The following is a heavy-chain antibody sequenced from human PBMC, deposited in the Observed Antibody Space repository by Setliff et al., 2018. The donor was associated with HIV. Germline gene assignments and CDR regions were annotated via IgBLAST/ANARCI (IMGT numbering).Heavy chain of an antibody. CDR2: IYNSAST. J-gene: IGHJ4*02. Sequence: SETLSLTCTVSGGSISSYYWSWIRQPPGKGLEWIGYIYNSASTSYNPSLKSRVTISVDTSKNQFSLKLSSVTAADTAVYYCARHSPSDYWGQGTLVTVS. CDR1: GGSISSYY. CDR3: ARHSPSDY. V-gene: IGHV4-59*08.